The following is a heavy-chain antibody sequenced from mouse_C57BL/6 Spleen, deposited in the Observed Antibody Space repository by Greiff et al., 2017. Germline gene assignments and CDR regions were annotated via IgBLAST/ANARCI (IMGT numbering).Heavy chain of an antibody. D-gene: IGHD1-1*01. V-gene: IGHV5-9*01. Sequence: EVQGVESGGGLVKPGGSLKLSCAASGFTFSSYTMSWVRQTPEKRLEWVATISGGGGNTYYPDSVKGRFTISRDNAKNTLYLQMSSLRSEDTALYYCARHLITTVVATEYFDYWGQGTTLTVSS. CDR2: ISGGGGNT. CDR3: ARHLITTVVATEYFDY. J-gene: IGHJ2*01. CDR1: GFTFSSYT.